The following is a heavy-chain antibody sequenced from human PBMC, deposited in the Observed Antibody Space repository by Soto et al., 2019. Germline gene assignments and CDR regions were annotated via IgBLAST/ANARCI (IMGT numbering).Heavy chain of an antibody. D-gene: IGHD6-25*01. CDR3: ARRDSNSAVY. CDR2: INQDESEK. V-gene: IGHV3-7*03. J-gene: IGHJ4*02. Sequence: PGGSLRLSCAASGFTFSNYWMNWVRQAPGKGLEWVATINQDESEKYFVDSVKGRFTSSRDNARNSLYLQMNSLRAEDTAVYYCARRDSNSAVYWGQGTLVTVSS. CDR1: GFTFSNYW.